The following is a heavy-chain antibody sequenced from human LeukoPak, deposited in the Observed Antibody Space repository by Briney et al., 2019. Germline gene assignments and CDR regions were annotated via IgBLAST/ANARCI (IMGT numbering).Heavy chain of an antibody. J-gene: IGHJ5*02. CDR2: ISSSGSTI. Sequence: GGSLRLSCAASGFTFSDYYMSWIRQAPGKGLEWVSYISSSGSTIYYADSVKGRFTISRDNAKNSLYLQMNSLRAEDTAVYYCARDLEPELRTHNWFDPWGQGTLVTVSS. CDR3: ARDLEPELRTHNWFDP. V-gene: IGHV3-11*04. CDR1: GFTFSDYY. D-gene: IGHD1-14*01.